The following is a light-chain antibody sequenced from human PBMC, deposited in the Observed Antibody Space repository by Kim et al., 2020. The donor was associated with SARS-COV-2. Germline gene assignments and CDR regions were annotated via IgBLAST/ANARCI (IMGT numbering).Light chain of an antibody. CDR1: QRITNNY. CDR2: GAS. Sequence: LSPGESATLSCRASQRITNNYLAWYQQKPGQTPRLLIFGASSRATGIPDRFSGSGSGTDFTLTISRLEPEDFAVYYCHQYGGSARFGGGTKVDIK. CDR3: HQYGGSAR. V-gene: IGKV3-20*01. J-gene: IGKJ4*01.